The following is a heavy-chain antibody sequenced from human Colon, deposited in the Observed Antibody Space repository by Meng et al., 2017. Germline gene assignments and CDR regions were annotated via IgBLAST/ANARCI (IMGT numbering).Heavy chain of an antibody. D-gene: IGHD5-12*01. J-gene: IGHJ4*02. V-gene: IGHV3-74*01. CDR3: TRDFDSGYGL. CDR1: GFTFSSHW. Sequence: GGPLRLSCADSGFTFSSHWMHWDRQAPGKGLEWVSRISSDGSTTGYADSVKGRFTISRDNAKNTLYLHVNSLRGEDTAVYYCTRDFDSGYGLWGQGTLVTVSS. CDR2: ISSDGSTT.